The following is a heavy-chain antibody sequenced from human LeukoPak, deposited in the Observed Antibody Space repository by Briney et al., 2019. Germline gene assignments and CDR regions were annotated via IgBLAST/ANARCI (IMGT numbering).Heavy chain of an antibody. CDR1: GFTFSSYG. Sequence: PGGSLRLSCAASGFTFSSYGMHWVRQAPGKGLEWVAVIWYDGSNKYYADSVKGRFTISRDNSKNTLCLQMNSLRAEDTAVYYCARESELYYDSSGYYYASPFDYWGQGTLVTVSS. CDR2: IWYDGSNK. J-gene: IGHJ4*02. CDR3: ARESELYYDSSGYYYASPFDY. D-gene: IGHD3-22*01. V-gene: IGHV3-33*01.